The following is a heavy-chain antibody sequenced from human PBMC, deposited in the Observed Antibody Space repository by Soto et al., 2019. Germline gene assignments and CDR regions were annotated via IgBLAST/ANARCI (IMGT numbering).Heavy chain of an antibody. CDR3: ARVAEPLNDYGWYFDL. V-gene: IGHV4-31*03. Sequence: SETLSLTCTVSGGSISSGGYYWSWIRQHPGKGLEWIGYIYYSGSTYYNPSLKSRVTISVDTSKNQFSLKLSSVTAADTAVYYCARVAEPLNDYGWYFDLWGRGTLVTVSS. D-gene: IGHD4-17*01. J-gene: IGHJ2*01. CDR1: GGSISSGGYY. CDR2: IYYSGST.